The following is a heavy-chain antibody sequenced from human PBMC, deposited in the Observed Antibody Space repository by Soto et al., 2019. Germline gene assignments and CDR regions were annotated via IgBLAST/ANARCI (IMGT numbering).Heavy chain of an antibody. CDR1: GFTFSSYG. V-gene: IGHV3-33*01. CDR2: IWYDGSNK. Sequence: GSLRLSCAASGFTFSSYGMHWVRQAPGKGLEWVAVIWYDGSNKYYADSVKGRFTISRDNSKNTLYLQMNSLRAEDTAVYYCARDRYCSSTSCSQGNWFDPWGQGTLVTVSS. CDR3: ARDRYCSSTSCSQGNWFDP. D-gene: IGHD2-2*01. J-gene: IGHJ5*02.